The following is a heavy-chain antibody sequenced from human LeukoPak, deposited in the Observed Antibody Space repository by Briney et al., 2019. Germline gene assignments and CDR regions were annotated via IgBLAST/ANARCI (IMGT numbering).Heavy chain of an antibody. Sequence: SETLSLTCTVSGGSISSYYWSWIRQPPGKGLEWIGYIYYSGSTNYNPSLKSRVTISVDTSKNRFSLKLSSVTAADTAVYYCARAVPNDFWSGYDAFDIWGQGTMVTVSS. CDR2: IYYSGST. J-gene: IGHJ3*02. D-gene: IGHD3-3*01. CDR1: GGSISSYY. V-gene: IGHV4-59*01. CDR3: ARAVPNDFWSGYDAFDI.